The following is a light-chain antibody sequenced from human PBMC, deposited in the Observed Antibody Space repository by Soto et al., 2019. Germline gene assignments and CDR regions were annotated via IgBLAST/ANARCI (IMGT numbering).Light chain of an antibody. CDR2: TAS. V-gene: IGKV1-39*01. CDR1: QSISYF. J-gene: IGKJ4*01. Sequence: DIQMTQSPSSLSASVGDRVTITCRASQSISYFLNWYQQKPGKAPTLLIYTASNLQDGVPSRFSRSRSGTDFTLTISSLEPEDFAIYYCQQGYRTPLSFGGGTKVEI. CDR3: QQGYRTPLS.